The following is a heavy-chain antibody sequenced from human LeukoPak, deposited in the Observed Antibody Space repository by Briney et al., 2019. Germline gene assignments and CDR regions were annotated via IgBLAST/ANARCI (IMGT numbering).Heavy chain of an antibody. CDR1: GFTFSSYA. D-gene: IGHD3-22*01. V-gene: IGHV3-30*04. Sequence: GGSLRLSCAASGFTFSSYAMHWVRQAPGKGLEWVAVISYDGSNKYYADSVKGRFTISRDNSKNTLYLQMNSLRAEDTAVYYCARASVVVVIPGSHFDYWGQGTLVTVSS. J-gene: IGHJ4*02. CDR3: ARASVVVVIPGSHFDY. CDR2: ISYDGSNK.